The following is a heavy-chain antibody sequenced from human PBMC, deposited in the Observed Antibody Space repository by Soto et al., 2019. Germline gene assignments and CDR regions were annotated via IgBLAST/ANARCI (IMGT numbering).Heavy chain of an antibody. D-gene: IGHD3-3*01. CDR1: GYTFTSYD. Sequence: ASVKVSCKASGYTFTSYDINWVRQATGQGLEWMGWVNPNSGNTGYAQKFQGRVTMTRNTSISTAYMELSSLRSEDTAVYYCARGRLTRRLPDYYYYMDVWGKGTTVTVS. CDR2: VNPNSGNT. J-gene: IGHJ6*03. CDR3: ARGRLTRRLPDYYYYMDV. V-gene: IGHV1-8*01.